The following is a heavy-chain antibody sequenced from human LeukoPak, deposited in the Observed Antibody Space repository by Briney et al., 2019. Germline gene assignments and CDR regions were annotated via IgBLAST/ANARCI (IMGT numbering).Heavy chain of an antibody. V-gene: IGHV4-59*01. Sequence: SETLSLTCTVSGGSIRSYYWSWIRQPPGKGLEWIGSIYHSVSTYYNPSLKSRVTISIDTSKNQFSLKLSSVTAADTAVYYCARGGGMGHYYYYMDVWGKGTTVTISS. J-gene: IGHJ6*03. CDR3: ARGGGMGHYYYYMDV. CDR2: IYHSVST. D-gene: IGHD5-24*01. CDR1: GGSIRSYY.